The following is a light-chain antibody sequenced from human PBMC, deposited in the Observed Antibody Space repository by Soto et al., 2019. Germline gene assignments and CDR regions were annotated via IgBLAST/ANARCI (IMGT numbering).Light chain of an antibody. J-gene: IGKJ5*01. CDR2: AAS. Sequence: EIQLTKPPSTQSASVGDRATITCRASQSSSSWLAWYQQKPGKAPKLVIYAASSLQSGVPSRFSGSGSGTDFTLTISSLKTEDVATYDGQQKYSTTHTFGQGTRLEI. V-gene: IGKV1-39*01. CDR3: QQKYSTTHT. CDR1: QSSSSW.